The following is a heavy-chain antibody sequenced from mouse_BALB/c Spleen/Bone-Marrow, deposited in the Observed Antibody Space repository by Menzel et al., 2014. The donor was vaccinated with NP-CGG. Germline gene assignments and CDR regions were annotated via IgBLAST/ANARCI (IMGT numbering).Heavy chain of an antibody. D-gene: IGHD2-4*01. Sequence: EVQLVESGRDLVKPGGSLKLSCAASGFTFSNYGMSWVRQTPDKRLEWVATINSGGRYAFYPDSVKGRFTISRDNAKNTLYLRMSSLKSEDTAMYYCARRSDYDYFDYWGQGTTLTVSS. CDR2: INSGGRYA. V-gene: IGHV5-6*01. CDR3: ARRSDYDYFDY. J-gene: IGHJ2*01. CDR1: GFTFSNYG.